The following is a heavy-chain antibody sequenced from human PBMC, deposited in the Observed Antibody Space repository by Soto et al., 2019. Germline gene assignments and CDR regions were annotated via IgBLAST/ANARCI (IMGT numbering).Heavy chain of an antibody. CDR3: ANTRIVAAAIRFDP. D-gene: IGHD2-2*01. CDR2: ISGSGTYT. J-gene: IGHJ5*02. V-gene: IGHV3-23*01. Sequence: EVQLLESGGGLVQPGGSLRLSCAASGFTFSSYAMSWVRQAPGKGLEWVSGISGSGTYTYYADSVKGRFTISRDNSKKTLYLQMYTLRAEDTAVYYCANTRIVAAAIRFDPWGQGTLVTVSS. CDR1: GFTFSSYA.